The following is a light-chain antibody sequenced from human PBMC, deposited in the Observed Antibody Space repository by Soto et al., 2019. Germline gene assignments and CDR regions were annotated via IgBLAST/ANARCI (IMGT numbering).Light chain of an antibody. CDR1: SSDIGAFNY. V-gene: IGLV2-14*01. Sequence: QSVLTQPASVSGSPGQSITISCTGSSSDIGAFNYVAWYQQHPGKAPKLIIHGVTNRPSGVSSRFSGSESDYTASLTISGLQAEDEADYYCSSYTTAFFYVFGTGTKVTVL. J-gene: IGLJ1*01. CDR3: SSYTTAFFYV. CDR2: GVT.